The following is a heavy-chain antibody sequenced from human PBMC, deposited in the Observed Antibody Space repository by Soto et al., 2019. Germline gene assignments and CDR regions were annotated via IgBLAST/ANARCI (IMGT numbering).Heavy chain of an antibody. Sequence: VRLQESGPGLVEPSETLSLTCSVSGDSINNYYWSWIRQPAGKGLEWIGRIYSSGSANYNPSFKTRGTMSVDTSKTQVFLSVTSVTAADTAVYFCARGGTRSADLPTYWGQGIQVIVSS. J-gene: IGHJ4*02. CDR3: ARGGTRSADLPTY. V-gene: IGHV4-4*07. CDR2: IYSSGSA. D-gene: IGHD1-1*01. CDR1: GDSINNYY.